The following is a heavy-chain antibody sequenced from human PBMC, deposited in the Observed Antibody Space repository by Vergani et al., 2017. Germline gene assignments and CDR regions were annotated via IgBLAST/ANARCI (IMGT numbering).Heavy chain of an antibody. V-gene: IGHV3-30-3*01. CDR3: ARDKGYCSSTSCYTGYFDY. D-gene: IGHD2-2*02. J-gene: IGHJ4*02. CDR2: ISYDGSNK. CDR1: GFTFSSYA. Sequence: QVQLVESGGGVVQPGRSLRLSCAASGFTFSSYAMQWVRQAPGKGLEWVAVISYDGSNKYYADSVKGRFTISRDNSKNTLYLQMNSLRAEDTAVYYCARDKGYCSSTSCYTGYFDYWGQGTLVTVSS.